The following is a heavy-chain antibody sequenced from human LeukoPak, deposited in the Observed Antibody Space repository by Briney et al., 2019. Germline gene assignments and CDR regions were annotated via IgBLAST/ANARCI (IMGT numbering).Heavy chain of an antibody. Sequence: ASVKVSCKVSGYTLTELSMHWVRQAPGKGLEWMGGFDPEDGETIYAQKFQGRVTMTEDTSTDTAYMELSSLRSEDTAVYYCTPILYGSPYFDYWGQGTLVTVSS. D-gene: IGHD2/OR15-2a*01. CDR2: FDPEDGET. CDR3: TPILYGSPYFDY. V-gene: IGHV1-24*01. J-gene: IGHJ4*02. CDR1: GYTLTELS.